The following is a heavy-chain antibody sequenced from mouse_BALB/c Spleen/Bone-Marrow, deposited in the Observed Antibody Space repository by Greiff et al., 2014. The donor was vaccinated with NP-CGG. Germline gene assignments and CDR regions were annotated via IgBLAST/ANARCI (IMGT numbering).Heavy chain of an antibody. D-gene: IGHD1-1*01. V-gene: IGHV1-87*01. CDR2: IYPGDGDT. CDR1: GYTFTSYW. Sequence: VQLQQSGAELARPGASVKLSCKASGYTFTSYWMQWVKQRPGQGLERIGAIYPGDGDTRYTQKFKGKATLTADKSSSTAYMQLSSLASEDSAVYYCARGDYGSSYDYAMDYWGQGTSVPVSS. J-gene: IGHJ4*01. CDR3: ARGDYGSSYDYAMDY.